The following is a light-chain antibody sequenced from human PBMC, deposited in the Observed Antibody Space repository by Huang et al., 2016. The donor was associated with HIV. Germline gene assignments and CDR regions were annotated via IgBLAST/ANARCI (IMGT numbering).Light chain of an antibody. CDR2: VTS. CDR3: QQTYSTPKT. CDR1: QRIRSY. V-gene: IGKV1-39*01. J-gene: IGKJ2*01. Sequence: DIQMTKSPSSLSASVGDRVTITCRTSQRIRSYLHWFQQKPGKSPKLLIHVTSSLQGGVSSRFSGSRSGTHFTLTINSLQPEDSATYYCQQTYSTPKTFGQGTKLEIK.